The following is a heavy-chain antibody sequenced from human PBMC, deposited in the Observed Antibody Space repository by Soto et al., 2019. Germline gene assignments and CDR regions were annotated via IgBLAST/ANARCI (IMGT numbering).Heavy chain of an antibody. CDR1: GFTFRNYE. CDR2: ISNGASSI. Sequence: EVQLVESGGGLVQPGGSLRLSCAASGFTFRNYEMNWVRQAPGKGLEWISYISNGASSIEYGDSVKGRFTVSRDNAKNFLYLQMNSLRVEDTAVYFCGRVSSASGTFGWLDPWGQGTLVTVSP. V-gene: IGHV3-48*03. D-gene: IGHD3-10*01. J-gene: IGHJ5*02. CDR3: GRVSSASGTFGWLDP.